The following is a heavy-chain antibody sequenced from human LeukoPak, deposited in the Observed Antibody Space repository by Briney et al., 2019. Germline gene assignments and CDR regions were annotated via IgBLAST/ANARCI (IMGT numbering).Heavy chain of an antibody. J-gene: IGHJ4*02. V-gene: IGHV3-23*01. CDR2: ISGSGGST. CDR1: GFTFSSYA. CDR3: ARDTSVLLLTYLDY. D-gene: IGHD2-15*01. Sequence: GGSLRLSCAASGFTFSSYAMSWVRQAPGKGLEWVSAISGSGGSTYYADSVKGRFTISRDNSKNTLYLQLNILRAEDMAVYYCARDTSVLLLTYLDYWGQGTLVTVSS.